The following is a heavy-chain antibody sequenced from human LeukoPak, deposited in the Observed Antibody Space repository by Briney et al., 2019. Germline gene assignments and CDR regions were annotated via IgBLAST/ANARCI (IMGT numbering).Heavy chain of an antibody. Sequence: PGRSLRLSWAASGFTFSSYWMSWVSQAPGEWREWVANIKQDGSEKRYVDSVKGRFTISRDNAKNSLFLQMNSLRVEDTAVYHCARDFPTGEHHWGQGTLVTVSS. CDR2: IKQDGSEK. CDR1: GFTFSSYW. D-gene: IGHD7-27*01. J-gene: IGHJ5*02. CDR3: ARDFPTGEHH. V-gene: IGHV3-7*05.